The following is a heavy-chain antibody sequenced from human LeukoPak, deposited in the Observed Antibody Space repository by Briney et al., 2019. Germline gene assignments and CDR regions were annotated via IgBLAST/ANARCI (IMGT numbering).Heavy chain of an antibody. CDR3: ARAAGVTSLHFQQ. D-gene: IGHD3-10*01. CDR1: GGSISSHY. V-gene: IGHV4-4*07. J-gene: IGHJ1*01. CDR2: IYSSGST. Sequence: SETLSLTCTVSGGSISSHYWSWIRQPAGKGLEWIGRIYSSGSTNYNPTLKSRVTMSVDTSKNQFSLKVFSLTAADTAVYYCARAAGVTSLHFQQWGQGTLVTVSS.